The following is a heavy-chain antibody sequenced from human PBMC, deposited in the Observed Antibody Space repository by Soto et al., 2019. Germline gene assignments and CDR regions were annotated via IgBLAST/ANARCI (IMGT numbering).Heavy chain of an antibody. CDR3: ARDYGHDCSGGNCYFYF. CDR1: GGTFSSYG. V-gene: IGHV1-69*13. D-gene: IGHD2-15*01. J-gene: IGHJ4*02. Sequence: SVKVSCKASGGTFSSYGINWVRQAPGHGLEWMGGLIPLFGTANYAQKFQGRVTITADESTSTAHMELRSLRSEDTAVYYCARDYGHDCSGGNCYFYFWGQGTLVTVSS. CDR2: LIPLFGTA.